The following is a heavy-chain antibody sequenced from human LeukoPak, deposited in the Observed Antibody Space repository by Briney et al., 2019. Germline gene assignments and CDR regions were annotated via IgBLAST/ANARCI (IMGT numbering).Heavy chain of an antibody. D-gene: IGHD2-8*02. CDR3: ARATGHNFDY. J-gene: IGHJ4*02. CDR1: GFTFSSYA. Sequence: GRSLRLPCAASGFTFSSYAMHWVRQAPGKGLEWVAVISYDGSNKYYADSVKGRFTISRDNSKNTLYLQMNSLRAEDTAVYYCARATGHNFDYWGQGTLVTVSS. V-gene: IGHV3-30*04. CDR2: ISYDGSNK.